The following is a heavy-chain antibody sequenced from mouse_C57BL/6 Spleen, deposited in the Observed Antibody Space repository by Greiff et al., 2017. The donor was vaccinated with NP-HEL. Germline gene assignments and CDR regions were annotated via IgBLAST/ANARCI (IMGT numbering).Heavy chain of an antibody. V-gene: IGHV5-17*01. Sequence: EVKLVESGGGLVKPGGSLKLSCAASGFTFSDYGMHWVRQAPEKGLEWVAYISSGSSTIYYADTVKGRFTISRDNAKNTLFLQMTSLRSEDTAMYYCARGVVATGYFDVWGTGTTVTVSS. CDR2: ISSGSSTI. J-gene: IGHJ1*03. CDR3: ARGVVATGYFDV. D-gene: IGHD1-1*01. CDR1: GFTFSDYG.